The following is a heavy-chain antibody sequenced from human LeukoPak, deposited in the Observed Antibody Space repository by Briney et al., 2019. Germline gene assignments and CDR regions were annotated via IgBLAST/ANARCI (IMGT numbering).Heavy chain of an antibody. J-gene: IGHJ5*02. CDR3: ARGSSSSWAGGLDP. Sequence: PSETLSLTCTVSGGSISSSSYYWGWIRQPPGKGLEWIGSIYYSGSTYYNPSLKSRVTISVDTSKNQFSLKLSSVTAADTAVYYCARGSSSSWAGGLDPWGQGTLVTVSS. CDR1: GGSISSSSYY. D-gene: IGHD6-13*01. CDR2: IYYSGST. V-gene: IGHV4-39*01.